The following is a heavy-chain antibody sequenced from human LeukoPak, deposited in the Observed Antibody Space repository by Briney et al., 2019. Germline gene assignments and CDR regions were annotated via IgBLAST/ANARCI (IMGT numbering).Heavy chain of an antibody. CDR2: ISWDGGST. J-gene: IGHJ6*03. CDR3: AKGGTYYYYYMDV. Sequence: GGSLRLSCAASGFTFDDYTMHWVRQAPGKGLEWVSLISWDGGSTYYADSVKGRFTISRGNSKNSLYLQMNSLRTEDTALYYCAKGGTYYYYYMDVWGKGTTVTVSS. D-gene: IGHD3-16*01. CDR1: GFTFDDYT. V-gene: IGHV3-43*01.